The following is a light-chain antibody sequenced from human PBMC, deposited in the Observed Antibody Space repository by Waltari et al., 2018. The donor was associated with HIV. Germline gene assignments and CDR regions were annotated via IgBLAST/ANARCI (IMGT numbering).Light chain of an antibody. Sequence: EIVMTKSPPTLSVSPGERVPLSCRASQSVSSNLAWYQHKPGHSPRLLLYGASTRATGVPARFSGSGSVTEFTLTISSVQSEDFAVYYCQQYRNWPPGFTFGPGTKVDN. CDR3: QQYRNWPPGFT. J-gene: IGKJ3*01. V-gene: IGKV3-15*01. CDR1: QSVSSN. CDR2: GAS.